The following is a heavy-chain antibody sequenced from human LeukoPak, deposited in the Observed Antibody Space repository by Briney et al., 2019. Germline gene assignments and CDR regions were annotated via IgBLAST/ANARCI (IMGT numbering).Heavy chain of an antibody. D-gene: IGHD5-18*01. J-gene: IGHJ4*02. CDR2: INSDGSST. CDR3: ARALNRVPTAIDY. Sequence: PGVSLRLSCAASGFTFSSYWMHWVRQAPGKGLVWVSRINSDGSSTSYADSVKGRFTISRDNAKNTLYLQMNSLRAEDTAVYYCARALNRVPTAIDYWGQGTLVTVSS. V-gene: IGHV3-74*01. CDR1: GFTFSSYW.